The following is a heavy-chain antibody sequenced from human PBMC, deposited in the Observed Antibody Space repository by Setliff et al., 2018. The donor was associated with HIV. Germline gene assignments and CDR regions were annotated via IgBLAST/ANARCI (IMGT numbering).Heavy chain of an antibody. D-gene: IGHD6-6*01. Sequence: GASVKVSCKESGYTFTSYYMHWVRQAPGQGLEWMGIINPSSGSTTYAQKFQGRVTMTRDTSTSTVYMELSSLSSEDTAVYYCARDPAPSSSASYFQHWGQGTPVTVSS. CDR1: GYTFTSYY. CDR2: INPSSGST. CDR3: ARDPAPSSSASYFQH. V-gene: IGHV1-46*01. J-gene: IGHJ1*01.